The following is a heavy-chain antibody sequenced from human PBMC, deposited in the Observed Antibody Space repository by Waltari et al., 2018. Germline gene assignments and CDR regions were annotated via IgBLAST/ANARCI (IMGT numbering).Heavy chain of an antibody. Sequence: EVQLVESGGGLVQPGGSLTLSCAASGFPFSSYWMSWVRQAPGKGLEWLANLKQDGSETYLLDSVRGRFTVSRDNAKNSLFLHMNSLRVEDTGVYYCAAVKTIWSLDYWGQGTLVTVSS. V-gene: IGHV3-7*01. CDR2: LKQDGSET. D-gene: IGHD1-1*01. CDR1: GFPFSSYW. J-gene: IGHJ4*02. CDR3: AAVKTIWSLDY.